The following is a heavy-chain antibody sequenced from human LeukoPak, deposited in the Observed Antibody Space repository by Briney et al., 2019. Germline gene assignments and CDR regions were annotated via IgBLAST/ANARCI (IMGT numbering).Heavy chain of an antibody. D-gene: IGHD2-2*01. J-gene: IGHJ4*02. CDR2: IDPSDSYT. CDR3: ARRSHAQGPNGIDY. Sequence: GESLRISCKGSGSSFTTYWIIWVRQMPGKGLGWMGRIDPSDSYTNYSPSFQGHVTISSDKSINTAYLQCSSLKASDTAMYYGARRSHAQGPNGIDYWGQGTLVTVSS. CDR1: GSSFTTYW. V-gene: IGHV5-10-1*01.